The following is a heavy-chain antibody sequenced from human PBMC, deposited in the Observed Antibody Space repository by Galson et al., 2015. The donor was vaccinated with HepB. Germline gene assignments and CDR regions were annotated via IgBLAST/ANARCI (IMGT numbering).Heavy chain of an antibody. CDR1: GFTFSSYA. CDR2: ISGSGGST. D-gene: IGHD3-3*01. J-gene: IGHJ4*02. CDR3: AKGGIWSGSKFDY. Sequence: SLRLSCAASGFTFSSYAMSWVRQAPGKGLEWVSAISGSGGSTYYADSVKGRFTISRDNSKNTLYLQMNSLRAEDTAVYYCAKGGIWSGSKFDYWGQGTLVTVSS. V-gene: IGHV3-23*01.